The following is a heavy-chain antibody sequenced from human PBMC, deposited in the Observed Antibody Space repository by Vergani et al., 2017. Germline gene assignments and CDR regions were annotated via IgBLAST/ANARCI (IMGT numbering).Heavy chain of an antibody. D-gene: IGHD7-27*01. CDR2: MYPNSGDT. V-gene: IGHV1-8*01. J-gene: IGHJ4*02. CDR3: VLGLFDS. Sequence: QVQLVQSGAEVMKPGASVRVSCKASGYTFTSYDINWVRQATGQGLEWMGWMYPNSGDTGYAQKFQGRVTMTRHTSISTAYMELSSLRSEYTAVYYCVLGLFDSWGQGTLVTVSS. CDR1: GYTFTSYD.